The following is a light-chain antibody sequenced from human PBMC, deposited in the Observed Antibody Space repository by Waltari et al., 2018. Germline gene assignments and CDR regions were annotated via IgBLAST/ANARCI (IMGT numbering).Light chain of an antibody. CDR2: GAS. Sequence: EIVLTQSPGTLSLSPGERATLSCRASQSISGGWLAWYQQKPGQAPRLLIYGASRRATAIPDRFSGSGSGTDFTLTISRLEPEDFAVYYCQQYDASSVTFGGGNKVEIK. J-gene: IGKJ4*01. V-gene: IGKV3-20*01. CDR3: QQYDASSVT. CDR1: QSISGGW.